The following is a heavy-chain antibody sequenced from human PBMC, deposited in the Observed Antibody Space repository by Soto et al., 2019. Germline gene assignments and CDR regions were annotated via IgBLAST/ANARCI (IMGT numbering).Heavy chain of an antibody. CDR2: IYYSGST. CDR3: AREYYDSSGYYYSALDP. D-gene: IGHD3-22*01. V-gene: IGHV4-31*03. Sequence: SETLSLTCTVSGGSISSGGYYWSWIRQHPGKGLEWIGYIYYSGSTYYNPSLKSRVTISVDTSKNQFSLKLSSVTAADTAVYYCAREYYDSSGYYYSALDPWGQGTLVTVSS. J-gene: IGHJ5*02. CDR1: GGSISSGGYY.